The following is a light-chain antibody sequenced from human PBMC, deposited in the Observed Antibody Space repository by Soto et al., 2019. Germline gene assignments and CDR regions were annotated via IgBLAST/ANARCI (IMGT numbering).Light chain of an antibody. CDR2: DVS. Sequence: QSALTQPASVSGSPGQSITISCTGTSSDVGGYNYVSWYQQHPGKAPKLMIYDVSNRPSGVSNRFSGSKSGNTASLSISGLQAEDEADYYCSSYTTSGTRIVGGGTTLT. CDR1: SSDVGGYNY. V-gene: IGLV2-14*03. CDR3: SSYTTSGTRI. J-gene: IGLJ2*01.